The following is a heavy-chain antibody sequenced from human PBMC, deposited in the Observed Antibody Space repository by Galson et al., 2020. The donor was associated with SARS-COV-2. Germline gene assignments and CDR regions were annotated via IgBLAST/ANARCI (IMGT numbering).Heavy chain of an antibody. CDR2: MRSETDGGTI. CDR1: GLTFSDDW. V-gene: IGHV3-15*01. J-gene: IGHJ6*02. D-gene: IGHD2-15*01. CDR3: TRCSWNYYYYGMDV. Sequence: GGSLRLSCAASGLTFSDDWMTWVRQAPGKGLEWVGRMRSETDGGTIEYAAPVKGRFIISRDDSKKTLYLQMNSLKTEDTAVYYCTRCSWNYYYYGMDVWGQGTTVTVSS.